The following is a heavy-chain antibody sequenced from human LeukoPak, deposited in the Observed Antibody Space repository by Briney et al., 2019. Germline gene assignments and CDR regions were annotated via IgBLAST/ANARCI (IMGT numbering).Heavy chain of an antibody. D-gene: IGHD1-26*01. J-gene: IGHJ4*02. Sequence: ASVKVSCKASGYTFTRYGVSWVRQAPGQGLEWVGWVSGYNHNTNYAHKLQGRVTMTTNTSTSTAYMELRSLTSDDTAMYYCARGGGRDSGRENDYWGQGTLVTVSS. CDR1: GYTFTRYG. V-gene: IGHV1-18*01. CDR2: VSGYNHNT. CDR3: ARGGGRDSGRENDY.